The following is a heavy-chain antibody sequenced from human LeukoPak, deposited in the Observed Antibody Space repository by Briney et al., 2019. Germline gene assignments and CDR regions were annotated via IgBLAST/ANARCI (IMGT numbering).Heavy chain of an antibody. V-gene: IGHV1-46*01. D-gene: IGHD1-26*01. Sequence: ASVKVSCEASGYTFTSYYMHWVRQAPGQGLEWMGIINPSGGSTSYAQKFQGRVTMTRDTSTSTVYMELSSLRSEDTAVYYCARDSTSGSYYEYFQHWGQGTLVTVSS. CDR3: ARDSTSGSYYEYFQH. CDR1: GYTFTSYY. CDR2: INPSGGST. J-gene: IGHJ1*01.